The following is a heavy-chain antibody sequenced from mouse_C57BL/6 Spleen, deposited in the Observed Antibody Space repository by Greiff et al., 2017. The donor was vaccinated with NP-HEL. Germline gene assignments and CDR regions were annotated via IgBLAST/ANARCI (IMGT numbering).Heavy chain of an antibody. CDR1: GYTFTSYW. V-gene: IGHV1-64*01. CDR3: ARGKLPYFDY. J-gene: IGHJ2*01. CDR2: IHPNSGST. Sequence: QVHVKQSGAELVKPGASVKLSCKASGYTFTSYWMHWVKQRPGQGLEWIGMIHPNSGSTNYNEKFKSKATLTVDKSSSTAYMQLSSLTSEDSAVYYCARGKLPYFDYWGQGTTLTVSS.